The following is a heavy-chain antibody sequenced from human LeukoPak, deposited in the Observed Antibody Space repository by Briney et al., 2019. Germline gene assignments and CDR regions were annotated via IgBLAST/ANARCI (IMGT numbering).Heavy chain of an antibody. V-gene: IGHV1-2*02. CDR2: INPNSGGT. D-gene: IGHD3-22*01. Sequence: ASVKVPCKASGYTFTGYYMHWVRQAPGQGLEWMGWINPNSGGTNYAQKFQGRVTMTRDTSISTAYMELSRLRSDDTAVYYCARDAWYYDSSGSLDYWGQGTLVTVSS. J-gene: IGHJ4*02. CDR3: ARDAWYYDSSGSLDY. CDR1: GYTFTGYY.